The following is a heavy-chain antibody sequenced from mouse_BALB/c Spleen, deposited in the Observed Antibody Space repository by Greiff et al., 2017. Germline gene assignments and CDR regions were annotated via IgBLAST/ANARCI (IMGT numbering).Heavy chain of an antibody. D-gene: IGHD2-14*01. CDR1: GYTFTDYA. CDR3: ARYYRYGYYAMDY. CDR2: ISTYYGDA. J-gene: IGHJ4*01. V-gene: IGHV1S137*01. Sequence: QVQLQQSGAELVRPGVSVKISCKGSGYTFTDYAMHWVKQSHAKSLEWIGVISTYYGDASYNQKFKGKATMTVDKSSSTAYMELARLTSEDSAIDYCARYYRYGYYAMDYWGQGTSVTVSS.